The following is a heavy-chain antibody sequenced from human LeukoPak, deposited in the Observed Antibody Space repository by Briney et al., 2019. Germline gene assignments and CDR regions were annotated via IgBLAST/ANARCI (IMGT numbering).Heavy chain of an antibody. CDR2: IYYSGST. J-gene: IGHJ6*02. CDR1: GGSISSYY. V-gene: IGHV4-59*12. Sequence: SETLSLTCTVSGGSISSYYWSWIRQPPGKGLEWIGYIYYSGSTNYNPSLKSRVTISVDTSKNQFSLKLSSVTAADTAVYYCARDNHYYYYGMDVWGQGTTVTVSS. CDR3: ARDNHYYYYGMDV.